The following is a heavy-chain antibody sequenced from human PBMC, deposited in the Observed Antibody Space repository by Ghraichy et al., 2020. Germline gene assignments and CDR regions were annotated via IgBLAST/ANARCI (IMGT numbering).Heavy chain of an antibody. Sequence: GGSLRLSCAASGFTFSDYAMTWVRQAPGKGLEWVSTLSGGGGATYYADSVKGRFTISRDDSKNTLYLQMNSLRVEDTAVYYCAKARGWYIGWGQGTLVTVSS. CDR3: AKARGWYIG. J-gene: IGHJ4*02. CDR2: LSGGGGAT. V-gene: IGHV3-23*01. CDR1: GFTFSDYA. D-gene: IGHD6-19*01.